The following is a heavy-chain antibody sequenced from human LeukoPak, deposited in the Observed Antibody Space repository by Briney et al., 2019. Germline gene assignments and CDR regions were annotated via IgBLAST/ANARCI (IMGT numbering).Heavy chain of an antibody. Sequence: GGSLRLSCAASGFTFSSYWMHWVRQVPGKGLVWVARINPGGSSITYADSVKGRFTISRDNAKDTPYLQMDSLRAEDTGVYYCARSNQADDYWGQGTLVTVSS. D-gene: IGHD1-14*01. CDR1: GFTFSSYW. CDR2: INPGGSSI. V-gene: IGHV3-74*01. J-gene: IGHJ4*02. CDR3: ARSNQADDY.